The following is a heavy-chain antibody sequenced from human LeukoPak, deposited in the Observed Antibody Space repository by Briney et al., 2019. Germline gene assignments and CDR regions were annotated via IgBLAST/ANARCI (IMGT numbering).Heavy chain of an antibody. D-gene: IGHD5-18*01. CDR1: GGSFSGYY. CDR2: INHSGST. V-gene: IGHV4-34*01. CDR3: AHYLPGYSYGN. Sequence: PSETLSLTCAVYGGSFSGYYWSWIRQPPGKGLEWIGEINHSGSTNYNPSLKSRVTISVDTSKNQFSPKLSSVTAADTAAYYCAHYLPGYSYGNWGQGTLVTVSS. J-gene: IGHJ4*02.